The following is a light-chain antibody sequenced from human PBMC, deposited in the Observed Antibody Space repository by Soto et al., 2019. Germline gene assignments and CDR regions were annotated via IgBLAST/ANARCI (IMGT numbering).Light chain of an antibody. Sequence: QSALTQPASVSGSPGQSITISCTGTSSDVGSYNLVSWYQQHPGKAPKLMIYEGSKRPSGVSNRFSGSKSGNTASLTISGLQAEDEADYYCCSYAGSSTYVFGTGTKRTVL. CDR1: SSDVGSYNL. CDR2: EGS. J-gene: IGLJ1*01. V-gene: IGLV2-23*01. CDR3: CSYAGSSTYV.